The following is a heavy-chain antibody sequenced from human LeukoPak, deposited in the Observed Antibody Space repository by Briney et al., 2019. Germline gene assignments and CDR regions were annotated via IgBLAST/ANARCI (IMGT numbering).Heavy chain of an antibody. J-gene: IGHJ3*02. CDR2: INPSGGST. CDR3: ARSYDSSGYDAFDI. Sequence: ASVKVSCKASGYTFTRYHMHWVRQAPGQGREWMGIINPSGGSTSYAQKFQGRVTMTGDTSTSTVFMELSSLRSEDTAVYYCARSYDSSGYDAFDIWGQGTMVIVSS. CDR1: GYTFTRYH. V-gene: IGHV1-46*01. D-gene: IGHD3-22*01.